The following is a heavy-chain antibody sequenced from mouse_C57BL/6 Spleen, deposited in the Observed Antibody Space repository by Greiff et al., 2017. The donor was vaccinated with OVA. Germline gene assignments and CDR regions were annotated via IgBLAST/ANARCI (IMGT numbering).Heavy chain of an antibody. V-gene: IGHV3-6*01. CDR2: ISYDGSN. CDR1: GYSITSGYY. CDR3: ARGEGIFDY. Sequence: VQLQQSGPGLVKPSQSLSLTCSVTGYSITSGYYWNWIRQFPGNKLEWMGYISYDGSNNYNPSLKNRISITRDTSKNQFFLKLNSVTTEDTATYYCARGEGIFDYWGQGTTLTVSS. J-gene: IGHJ2*01.